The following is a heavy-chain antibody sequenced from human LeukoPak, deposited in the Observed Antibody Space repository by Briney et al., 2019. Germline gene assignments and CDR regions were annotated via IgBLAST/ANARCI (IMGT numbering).Heavy chain of an antibody. CDR1: GFNIRSLG. CDR2: IYTNGRDT. J-gene: IGHJ4*02. D-gene: IGHD3-22*01. Sequence: GGSLRLSCAASGFNIRSLGMNWVRQAPGKGLEWVSGIYTNGRDTRYADFVKGRFTISRDDSKNTVYLQMHSLRAEDTAVYYCAKKVEREYDSSGYYYGWDYWGQGTLVTVSS. V-gene: IGHV3-23*05. CDR3: AKKVEREYDSSGYYYGWDY.